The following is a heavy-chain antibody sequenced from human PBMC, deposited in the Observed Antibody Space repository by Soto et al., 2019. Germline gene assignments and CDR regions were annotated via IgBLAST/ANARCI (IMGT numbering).Heavy chain of an antibody. CDR1: GFTFSSYW. CDR3: ALGGPFWSGYYLDY. Sequence: GGSLRLSCAASGFTFSSYWMSWVRQAPGKGLEWVANIKQDGSEKYYVDSVKGRFTISRDNAKNSLYLQMNSLRAEDTAVCYCALGGPFWSGYYLDYCGQGTLVTVYS. D-gene: IGHD3-3*01. CDR2: IKQDGSEK. V-gene: IGHV3-7*01. J-gene: IGHJ4*02.